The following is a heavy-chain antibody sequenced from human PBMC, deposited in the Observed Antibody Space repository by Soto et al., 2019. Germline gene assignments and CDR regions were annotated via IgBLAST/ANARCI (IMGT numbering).Heavy chain of an antibody. Sequence: EVQLVESGGGLVQPGGALRLSCAASEFTFSTYWMYWVRQVPGKGLVWVSRINSDGSSTSYADSVKGRFTISRDNAKNTLYLQMSSLRAEDTAVYYCARSPSSGWYYFDYWGPGTLVPASS. J-gene: IGHJ4*02. V-gene: IGHV3-74*01. CDR1: EFTFSTYW. D-gene: IGHD6-19*01. CDR3: ARSPSSGWYYFDY. CDR2: INSDGSST.